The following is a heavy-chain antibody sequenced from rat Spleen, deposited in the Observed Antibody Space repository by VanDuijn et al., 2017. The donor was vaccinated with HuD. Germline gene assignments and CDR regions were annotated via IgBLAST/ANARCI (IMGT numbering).Heavy chain of an antibody. CDR1: GFSLTSYG. Sequence: QVQLKESGPDLVQPSQTLSLTCTVSGFSLTSYGVSWVRQPPGKGLEWIAAISSGGSTYYNSVLKSRLSISRDTSKSQVFLKMNSLQTEDTAMYFWARSGSSPFDYWGQGVMVTVSS. D-gene: IGHD1-2*01. CDR3: ARSGSSPFDY. V-gene: IGHV2S8*01. J-gene: IGHJ2*01. CDR2: ISSGGST.